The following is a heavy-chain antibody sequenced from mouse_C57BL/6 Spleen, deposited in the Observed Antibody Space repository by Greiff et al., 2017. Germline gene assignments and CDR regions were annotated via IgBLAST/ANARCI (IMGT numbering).Heavy chain of an antibody. Sequence: QVQLKQPGAELVKPGASVKLSCKASGYTFTSYWMHWVKQRPGQGLEWIGMIHPNSGSTNYNEKFKSKATLTVDKSSSTAYMQLSSLTSEDSAVYYCARLGSTTVVDYYAMDYWGQGTSVTVSS. CDR2: IHPNSGST. D-gene: IGHD1-1*01. V-gene: IGHV1-64*01. CDR3: ARLGSTTVVDYYAMDY. J-gene: IGHJ4*01. CDR1: GYTFTSYW.